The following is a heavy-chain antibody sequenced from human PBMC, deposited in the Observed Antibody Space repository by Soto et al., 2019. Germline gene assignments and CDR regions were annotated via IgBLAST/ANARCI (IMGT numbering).Heavy chain of an antibody. CDR1: GFTFSSYA. J-gene: IGHJ6*04. V-gene: IGHV3-23*01. CDR3: ARGDRGGSGSPASHYYSGLEV. Sequence: DVQLLDSGGHLVQPGGSLRLSCAASGFTFSSYAMSWVRQAPGKGLEWVSSVSAGGDMTYYSDSVKGRFTISRDNSNNAVFLQINSLRTEATALYYCARGDRGGSGSPASHYYSGLEVWGKGTTVTV. CDR2: VSAGGDMT. D-gene: IGHD3-10*01.